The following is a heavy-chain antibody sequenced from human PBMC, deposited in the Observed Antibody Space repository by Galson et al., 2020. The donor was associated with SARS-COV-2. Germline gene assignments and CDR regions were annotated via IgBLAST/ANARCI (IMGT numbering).Heavy chain of an antibody. CDR2: IYHSGST. V-gene: IGHV4-38-2*02. Sequence: SETLSLTCSVSGYSIRSGHYWGWIRQSPGKGLEWIASIYHSGSTYYSPSLRRRITLSVDASKNQFSLRLTSVTAADTAVYYCAKTMAGVPFQFDYWGQGALVTVSS. CDR3: AKTMAGVPFQFDY. D-gene: IGHD3-10*01. CDR1: GYSIRSGHY. J-gene: IGHJ4*02.